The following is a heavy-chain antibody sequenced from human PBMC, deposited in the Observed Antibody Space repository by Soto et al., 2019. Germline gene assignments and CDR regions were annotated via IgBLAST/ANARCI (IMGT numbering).Heavy chain of an antibody. CDR3: ARDVFDSYGDYTY. Sequence: QVQLVESGGGVVQPGRSLRLSCAASGFTFSSYAMHWVRQAPGKGLEWGAVISYDGSNKYYADSVKGRFTISRDNSKNTLYLQMNSLRAEDTAVYYCARDVFDSYGDYTYWGQGTLVTVSS. J-gene: IGHJ4*02. V-gene: IGHV3-30-3*01. CDR2: ISYDGSNK. D-gene: IGHD4-17*01. CDR1: GFTFSSYA.